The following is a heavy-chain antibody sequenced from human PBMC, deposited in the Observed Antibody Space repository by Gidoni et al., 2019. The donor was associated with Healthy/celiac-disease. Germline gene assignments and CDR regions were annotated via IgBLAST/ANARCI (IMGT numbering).Heavy chain of an antibody. V-gene: IGHV3-23*01. Sequence: EVQLLESGGGLVQPGGSLSLSCAASGFTFSSCPMCWVRQAPGKGLEWVSAMRGSGGSTYCADSVKGRFTISRDNSKNTLYLQMNSLRAEDTAVYYCAKDSYYDSSGSVAGAFDIWGQGTMVTVSS. CDR2: MRGSGGST. D-gene: IGHD3-22*01. J-gene: IGHJ3*02. CDR1: GFTFSSCP. CDR3: AKDSYYDSSGSVAGAFDI.